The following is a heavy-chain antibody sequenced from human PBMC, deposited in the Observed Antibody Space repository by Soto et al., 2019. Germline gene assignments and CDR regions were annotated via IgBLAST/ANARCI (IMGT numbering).Heavy chain of an antibody. Sequence: PSETLSLTCTVSGGSISSYYWSWIRQPPGKGLEWIGYIYYSGSTNYNPSLKSRVTISVDTSKNQFSLKLSSVTAADTAVYYCARVGYCSGGSCYEEYYYYMDGWGKGTTVTVAS. CDR3: ARVGYCSGGSCYEEYYYYMDG. CDR1: GGSISSYY. CDR2: IYYSGST. D-gene: IGHD2-15*01. V-gene: IGHV4-59*01. J-gene: IGHJ6*03.